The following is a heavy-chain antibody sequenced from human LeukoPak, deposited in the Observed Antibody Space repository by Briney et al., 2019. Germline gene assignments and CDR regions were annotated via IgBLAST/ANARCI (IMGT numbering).Heavy chain of an antibody. CDR1: GFSPSTSGVG. J-gene: IGHJ4*02. CDR3: AHSLLTTVTTFPFDY. V-gene: IGHV2-5*02. Sequence: SGPTLVKPTQTLTLTCTFSGFSPSTSGVGVGWIRQPPGKALEWLALIYWDDDKRYSPSLKSRLTITKDTSKNQVVLTMTNMDPVDTATYYCAHSLLTTVTTFPFDYWGQGTLVTVSS. CDR2: IYWDDDK. D-gene: IGHD4-17*01.